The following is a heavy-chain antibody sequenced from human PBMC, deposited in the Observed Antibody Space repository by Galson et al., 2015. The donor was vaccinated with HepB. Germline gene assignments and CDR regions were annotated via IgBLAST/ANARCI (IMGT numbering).Heavy chain of an antibody. CDR1: GFTFSSYA. D-gene: IGHD2-2*01. CDR2: ISGSGGST. J-gene: IGHJ4*02. Sequence: SLRLSCAASGFTFSSYAMSWVRQAPGKGLEWVSAISGSGGSTYYADSVKGRFTISRDNSKNTLYLQMNSLRAEDTAVYYCAKAWDIVVVPAAHFDYWGQGTLVTVSS. V-gene: IGHV3-23*01. CDR3: AKAWDIVVVPAAHFDY.